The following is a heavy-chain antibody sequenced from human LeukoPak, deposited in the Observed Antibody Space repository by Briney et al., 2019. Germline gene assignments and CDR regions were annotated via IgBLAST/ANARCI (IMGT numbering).Heavy chain of an antibody. D-gene: IGHD2-15*01. CDR1: GGSISSGDYY. CDR2: IYYSGST. V-gene: IGHV4-30-4*08. Sequence: SQTLSLTCTVSGGSISSGDYYWSWIRQPPGKGLEWIVYIYYSGSTYYNPSLKSRVTISVDTSKNQFSLKLSSVTAADTAVYYCARGSGPLLPQSGAFDIWGQGTMVTVSS. CDR3: ARGSGPLLPQSGAFDI. J-gene: IGHJ3*02.